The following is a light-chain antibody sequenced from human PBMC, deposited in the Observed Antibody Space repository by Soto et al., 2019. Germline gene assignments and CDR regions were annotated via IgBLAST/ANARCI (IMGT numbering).Light chain of an antibody. Sequence: QSVLTQPPSASGTPGQRVTISCSGSRTNIGSNYVYWYQQVPGTTPKLLIHKNNQRPSGVPDRFSGSKSDTSASLAISGLRSEDEADYYCATWDDSLSGHVVFGGGTKLTVL. CDR2: KNN. V-gene: IGLV1-47*01. CDR1: RTNIGSNY. CDR3: ATWDDSLSGHVV. J-gene: IGLJ2*01.